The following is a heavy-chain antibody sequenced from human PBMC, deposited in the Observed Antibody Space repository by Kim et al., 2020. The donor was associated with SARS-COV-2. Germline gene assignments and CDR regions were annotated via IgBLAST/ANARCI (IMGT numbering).Heavy chain of an antibody. V-gene: IGHV3-9*01. J-gene: IGHJ6*02. CDR1: GFSFGDCA. CDR2: ISWNSGSI. Sequence: GGSLRLSCAASGFSFGDCAMHWVRQVPGKGLEWVSGISWNSGSIGYAHSVMGRFTISRDNAKNSLYLQMNSLRAEETALYYCAKGVLYYYYGMDDWGQGTTVTVSS. CDR3: AKGVLYYYYGMDD.